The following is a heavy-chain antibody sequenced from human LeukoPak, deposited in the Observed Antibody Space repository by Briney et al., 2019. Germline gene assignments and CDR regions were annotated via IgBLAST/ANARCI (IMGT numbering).Heavy chain of an antibody. J-gene: IGHJ4*02. CDR1: GFTFSNAW. CDR2: ISGSGGST. CDR3: AKRGPGVTFGGVIVMGIDY. V-gene: IGHV3-23*01. Sequence: GGSLRLSCAASGFTFSNAWMSWVRQAPGKGLEWVSAISGSGGSTYYADSVKGRFTISRDNSKNTLYLQMNSLRAEDTAVYYCAKRGPGVTFGGVIVMGIDYWGQGTLVTVSS. D-gene: IGHD3-16*02.